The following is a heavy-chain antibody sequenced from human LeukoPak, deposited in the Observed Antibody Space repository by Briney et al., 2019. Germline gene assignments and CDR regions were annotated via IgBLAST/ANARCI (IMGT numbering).Heavy chain of an antibody. V-gene: IGHV4-39*07. D-gene: IGHD3-3*01. CDR1: GGSITNTNYY. CDR3: ARTYDFWSGPTNWFDP. J-gene: IGHJ5*02. CDR2: IYYSGST. Sequence: SETLSLTCTVSGGSITNTNYYWAWIRQPPGKGLEWIGTIYYSGSTHDNPSLKSRVTISVDTSKNQFSLKLSSVTAADTAVYYCARTYDFWSGPTNWFDPWGQGTLVTVSS.